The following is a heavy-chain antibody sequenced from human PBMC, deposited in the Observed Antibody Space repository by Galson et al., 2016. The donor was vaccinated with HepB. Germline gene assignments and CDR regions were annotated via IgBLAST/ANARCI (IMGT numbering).Heavy chain of an antibody. J-gene: IGHJ4*02. CDR3: ARSLGTAIFDY. V-gene: IGHV2-5*02. CDR2: IYWDDAK. Sequence: ALVKPTQTLTLTCTFSGFSLTNGGVGVGWIRQPPGKALEWLALIYWDDAKRYSPSLKNRLTITKDTSKNQVVLVMANMDPVDTGTYYCARSLGTAIFDYWGQGSLVLVSS. CDR1: GFSLTNGGVG. D-gene: IGHD1-7*01.